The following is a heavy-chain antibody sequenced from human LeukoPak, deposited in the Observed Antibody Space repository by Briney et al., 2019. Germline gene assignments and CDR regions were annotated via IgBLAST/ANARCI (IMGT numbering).Heavy chain of an antibody. CDR3: ATEHSVFAFDI. CDR1: GFIFSDAW. D-gene: IGHD3-16*01. CDR2: IKRKSAGGTI. J-gene: IGHJ3*02. V-gene: IGHV3-15*01. Sequence: PGGSLRLSCAASGFIFSDAWLTWVRQAPGKGLEWVGRIKRKSAGGTIDYGAPVKGRFTISRDDSKSTLYLQMNSLKTEDTAIYYCATEHSVFAFDIWGQGTAVTVSS.